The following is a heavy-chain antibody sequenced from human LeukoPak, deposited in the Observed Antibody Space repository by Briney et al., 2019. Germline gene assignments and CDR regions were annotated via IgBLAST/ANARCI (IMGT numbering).Heavy chain of an antibody. CDR2: IYYSGST. V-gene: IGHV4-39*01. J-gene: IGHJ4*02. Sequence: KPSETLSLTCTVSGGSISSSSYYWGWIRQPPGKGLEWIGSIYYSGSTYYNPSLKSRVTISVDTSKNQFSLKLSSVTAADTAVYYCARGLRGYDFWSGYYTGGYFDYWGQGTLVTVSS. CDR3: ARGLRGYDFWSGYYTGGYFDY. CDR1: GGSISSSSYY. D-gene: IGHD3-3*01.